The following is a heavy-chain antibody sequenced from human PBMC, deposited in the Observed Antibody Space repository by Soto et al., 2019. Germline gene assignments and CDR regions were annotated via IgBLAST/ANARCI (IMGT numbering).Heavy chain of an antibody. J-gene: IGHJ4*02. CDR1: GFTFSHYA. V-gene: IGHV3-30-3*01. Sequence: QVQLVESGGGVVQPGRSLRLSCAASGFTFSHYALHWVRQAPGKGLEWVALISFEGSNQFYADSVTGRFTISRDNSKNTLYLQMNSLRADDTAVYYCANAERTVVVTSINYWGQGTLVTVSS. D-gene: IGHD2-21*02. CDR3: ANAERTVVVTSINY. CDR2: ISFEGSNQ.